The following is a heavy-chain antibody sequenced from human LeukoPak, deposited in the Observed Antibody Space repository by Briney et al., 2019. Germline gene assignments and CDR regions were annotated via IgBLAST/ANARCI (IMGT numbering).Heavy chain of an antibody. CDR1: GGTFSSYT. Sequence: GSSVKVSCKASGGTFSSYTISWVRQAPGQGLEWMGRIIPILGIANYAQKFQGRVTITAGKSTSTAYMELSSLRSEDTAVYYCARDSDWNYPFDYWGQGTLVTVSS. J-gene: IGHJ4*02. D-gene: IGHD1-7*01. V-gene: IGHV1-69*04. CDR3: ARDSDWNYPFDY. CDR2: IIPILGIA.